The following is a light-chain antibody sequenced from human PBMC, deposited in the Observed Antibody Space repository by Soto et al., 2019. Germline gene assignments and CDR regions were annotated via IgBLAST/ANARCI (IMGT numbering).Light chain of an antibody. CDR2: EVS. Sequence: QSVLPQPPSASGSLGQSVTISCTGTSSDVGGYNFVSWFQQRPGEAPKLLIYEVSNRPSGVPDRFSGSKSGNTASLTVSGFQADDEADYYCCSFAGSGYVFGSGTKVTVL. CDR1: SSDVGGYNF. V-gene: IGLV2-8*01. J-gene: IGLJ1*01. CDR3: CSFAGSGYV.